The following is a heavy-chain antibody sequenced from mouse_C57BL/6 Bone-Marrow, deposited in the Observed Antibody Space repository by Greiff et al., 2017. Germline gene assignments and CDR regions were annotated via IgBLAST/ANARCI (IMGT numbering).Heavy chain of an antibody. CDR2: IYPGGGYT. J-gene: IGHJ4*01. Sequence: QVQLQQSGAELVRPGPSVKMSCKASGYTFTNYWIGWAKQRPGHGLEWIGDIYPGGGYTNYNEKFKGKATLTADKSSSTAYMQFSSLTSEDSAIYYCARWSVYAMDYWGQGTSVTVSS. CDR3: ARWSVYAMDY. CDR1: GYTFTNYW. V-gene: IGHV1-63*01.